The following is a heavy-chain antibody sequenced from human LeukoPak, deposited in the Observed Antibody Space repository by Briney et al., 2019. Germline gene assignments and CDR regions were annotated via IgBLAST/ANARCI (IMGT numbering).Heavy chain of an antibody. Sequence: GGSLRLSCEASGFTFANGWMSWVRQAPGKGLEWVGRIKSTTNGGTSDYAAPVKGRFTISRDDSRNTLFLQMNSLKTEDTAVYYRSTEGYPYGYHSLGYWGQGTQVTVSS. CDR2: IKSTTNGGTS. CDR1: GFTFANGW. CDR3: STEGYPYGYHSLGY. J-gene: IGHJ4*02. V-gene: IGHV3-15*01. D-gene: IGHD5-18*01.